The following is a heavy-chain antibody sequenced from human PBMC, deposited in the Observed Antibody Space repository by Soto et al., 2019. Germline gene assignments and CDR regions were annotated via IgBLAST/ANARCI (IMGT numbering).Heavy chain of an antibody. D-gene: IGHD2-21*02. J-gene: IGHJ6*02. Sequence: QITLKESGPTLVRPTQTLTLTCTFSGFSLSTSGVGVGWIRQPPGKALEWLALIYWDDDKRYSPSLKSRLTITKDTSKNQVVLTTTNMDPVDTATYYGAHSRCGGDCLQSYSSHYYYGMDVWGQGTTVTVSS. CDR3: AHSRCGGDCLQSYSSHYYYGMDV. V-gene: IGHV2-5*02. CDR1: GFSLSTSGVG. CDR2: IYWDDDK.